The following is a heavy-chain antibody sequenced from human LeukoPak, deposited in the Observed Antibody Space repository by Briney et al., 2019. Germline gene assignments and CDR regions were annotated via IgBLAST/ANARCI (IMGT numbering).Heavy chain of an antibody. D-gene: IGHD3-10*01. CDR2: MYPKSGDT. J-gene: IGHJ4*02. V-gene: IGHV1-2*02. Sequence: GASVKVSCKASGYSFSSYYIQWLRQAPGLGPEWMGWMYPKSGDTSYAQKFQGRVTMTRDTSLSTAYMELNKLTSDDSAIYFCARVPGSPKNNFDYWRQGTLVTVPP. CDR3: ARVPGSPKNNFDY. CDR1: GYSFSSYY.